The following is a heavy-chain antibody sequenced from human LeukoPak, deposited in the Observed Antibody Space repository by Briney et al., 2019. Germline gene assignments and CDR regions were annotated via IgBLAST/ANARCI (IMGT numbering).Heavy chain of an antibody. CDR1: GFTFSTYS. J-gene: IGHJ4*02. V-gene: IGHV3-21*01. Sequence: GGSLRLSCSASGFTFSTYSMNWVRQAPGKGLEWVSSITSSSSYIYYADSMEGRFTISRDNAKNSLYLQMNSLRAEDTAIYYCARGGISAWYDYWGQGTLVTVSS. CDR3: ARGGISAWYDY. CDR2: ITSSSSYI. D-gene: IGHD6-19*01.